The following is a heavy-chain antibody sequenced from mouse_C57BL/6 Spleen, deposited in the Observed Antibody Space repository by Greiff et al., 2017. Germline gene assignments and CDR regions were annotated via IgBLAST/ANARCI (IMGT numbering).Heavy chain of an antibody. Sequence: QVQLQQSGPELVKPGASVKISCKASGYAFSSSWMNWVKQRPGKGLEWIGRIYPGDGDTNYNGKFKGKATLTADKSSSTAYMQLSSLTSEDSAVYFCARVGTAQAPFDYWGQGTTLTVSS. D-gene: IGHD3-2*02. CDR3: ARVGTAQAPFDY. CDR2: IYPGDGDT. J-gene: IGHJ2*01. V-gene: IGHV1-82*01. CDR1: GYAFSSSW.